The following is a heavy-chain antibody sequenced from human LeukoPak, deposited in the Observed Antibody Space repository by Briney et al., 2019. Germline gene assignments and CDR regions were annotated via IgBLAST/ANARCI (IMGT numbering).Heavy chain of an antibody. CDR3: ATWGDYYGSGHAFDI. J-gene: IGHJ3*02. Sequence: GGSLRLSCAASGFTFSSYAMHWVRQAPGKGLEYVSAISSNGGSTYYANSAKGRFTISRDNSKNTLYLQMGSLRAEDMAVYYCATWGDYYGSGHAFDIWGQGAMVTVSS. CDR1: GFTFSSYA. D-gene: IGHD3-10*01. V-gene: IGHV3-64*01. CDR2: ISSNGGST.